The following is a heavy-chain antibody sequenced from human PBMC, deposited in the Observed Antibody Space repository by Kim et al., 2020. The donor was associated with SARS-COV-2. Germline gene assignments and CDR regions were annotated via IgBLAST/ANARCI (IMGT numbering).Heavy chain of an antibody. V-gene: IGHV3-23*01. CDR1: GFSFSSSA. Sequence: GGSLRLSCAASGFSFSSSAMSWVRQAPGKGLEWVSAIGSLGGSTYYADSVKGRFSISRDNSKNTLYLQMNSLRAEDTAVYYCAKDPGGVPVHYFDYWGQGTLVTVSS. CDR3: AKDPGGVPVHYFDY. CDR2: IGSLGGST. D-gene: IGHD2-2*01. J-gene: IGHJ4*02.